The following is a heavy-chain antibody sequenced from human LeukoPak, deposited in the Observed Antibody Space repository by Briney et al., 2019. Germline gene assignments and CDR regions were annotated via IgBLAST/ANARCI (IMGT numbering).Heavy chain of an antibody. CDR3: ARAGFYYGMDV. CDR1: GGSFSGYY. CDR2: INHSGGT. V-gene: IGHV4-34*01. J-gene: IGHJ6*02. Sequence: SETLSLTCAVYGGSFSGYYWSWIRQPPGKGLEWIGEINHSGGTNYNPSLKSRVTISVDTSKNQFSLKLSSVTAADTAVYYCARAGFYYGMDVWGQGTTVTVSS.